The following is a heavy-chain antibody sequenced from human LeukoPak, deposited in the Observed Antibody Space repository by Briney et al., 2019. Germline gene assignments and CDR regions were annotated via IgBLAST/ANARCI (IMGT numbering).Heavy chain of an antibody. Sequence: SETLSLTCTVSGGSIRSYYWTWVRQSPEKGLEWIGFIYYTGSTNYNPSLKSRLTISVDTSKNQFSLKLRSVTAADTALYYCARGETENYDILTGYTPYNWVDPWGQGTLVTVSS. CDR2: IYYTGST. CDR1: GGSIRSYY. CDR3: ARGETENYDILTGYTPYNWVDP. J-gene: IGHJ5*02. D-gene: IGHD3-9*01. V-gene: IGHV4-59*01.